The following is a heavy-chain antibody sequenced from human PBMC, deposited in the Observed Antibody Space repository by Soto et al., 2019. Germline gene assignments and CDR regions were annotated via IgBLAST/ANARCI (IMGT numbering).Heavy chain of an antibody. CDR3: ARDRRRSSSGYYYYMDV. J-gene: IGHJ6*03. CDR1: GDSVSSNSAA. CDR2: TYYRSKWYN. D-gene: IGHD6-13*01. V-gene: IGHV6-1*01. Sequence: QSQTLSLTCAISGDSVSSNSAAWNWIRQSPSRGLEWLGRTYYRSKWYNDYAVSVKSRITINPDTSKNQFSLLLNSVTPEDTAVYYCARDRRRSSSGYYYYMDVWGKGTTVTVSS.